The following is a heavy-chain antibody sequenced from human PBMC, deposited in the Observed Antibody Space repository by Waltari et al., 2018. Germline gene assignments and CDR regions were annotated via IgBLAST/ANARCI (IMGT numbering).Heavy chain of an antibody. V-gene: IGHV5-51*01. CDR3: ARHVASSRWSHFDY. D-gene: IGHD6-6*01. Sequence: EVQLVQSGAEVKKPGESLKLSCQGSGSSFSNYWIGWVRQMPGKGLEWMGIFYPRDSDARYSPSFQGQVTLSADKSISTAYLQWSSLKASDTAIYFCARHVASSRWSHFDYWGQGTLVTVSS. CDR1: GSSFSNYW. CDR2: FYPRDSDA. J-gene: IGHJ4*02.